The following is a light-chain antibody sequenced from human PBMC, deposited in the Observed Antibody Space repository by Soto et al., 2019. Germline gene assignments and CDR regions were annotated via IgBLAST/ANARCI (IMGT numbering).Light chain of an antibody. Sequence: QSVLTQPPSVSGAPGQRVTISCTGSSSNIGAGYDVHWYQQLPGTAPKLLIYGNSNRPSGVPDRFSGSKSGTSASLAITGLQAEDEADYYCQSYDSSLSGSLVVFGGGPKLTVL. CDR2: GNS. J-gene: IGLJ2*01. CDR1: SSNIGAGYD. CDR3: QSYDSSLSGSLVV. V-gene: IGLV1-40*01.